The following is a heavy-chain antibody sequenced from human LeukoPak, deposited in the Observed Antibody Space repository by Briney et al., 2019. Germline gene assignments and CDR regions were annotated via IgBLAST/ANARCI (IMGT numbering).Heavy chain of an antibody. Sequence: GGSLRLSCAASGFTLSSSSMHWVRQAPGKGLEFVSAISNNGGSTYYANSVKGRFTISRDISKNTLYLQMGSLRPEDMAVYYCARVDSGSACASWGQGILVTVSS. CDR2: ISNNGGST. CDR3: ARVDSGSACAS. CDR1: GFTLSSSS. D-gene: IGHD6-19*01. J-gene: IGHJ1*01. V-gene: IGHV3-64*01.